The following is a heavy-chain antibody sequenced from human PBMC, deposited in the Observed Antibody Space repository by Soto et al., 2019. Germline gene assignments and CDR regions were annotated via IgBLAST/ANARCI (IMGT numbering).Heavy chain of an antibody. V-gene: IGHV1-69*01. J-gene: IGHJ6*02. CDR2: IIPIFGTA. CDR1: GVTFSSYA. CDR3: ATDLYPSITMVRDV. D-gene: IGHD3-10*01. Sequence: QVQLVQSGAEVKKPGSSVKVSCKASGVTFSSYAISWVRQAPGQGLEWMGGIIPIFGTANYAQKFQGRVKITADDSTSTAYMELSSMISEDTVVYYCATDLYPSITMVRDVRGHGTTVTVSS.